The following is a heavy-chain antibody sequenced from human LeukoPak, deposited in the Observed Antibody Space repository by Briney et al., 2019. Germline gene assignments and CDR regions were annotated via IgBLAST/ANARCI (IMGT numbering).Heavy chain of an antibody. CDR1: GGSISSYY. J-gene: IGHJ4*02. Sequence: SETLSLTCTVSGGSISSYYWSWIRQPAGKGLEWIGHIYPSGSTNNNPSLKSRLTISLDTSKNQFSLKLSSVTAADTAVYYCARGGHSYGLYYFDYWGQGTLVTVSS. CDR3: ARGGHSYGLYYFDY. CDR2: IYPSGST. V-gene: IGHV4-4*08. D-gene: IGHD5-18*01.